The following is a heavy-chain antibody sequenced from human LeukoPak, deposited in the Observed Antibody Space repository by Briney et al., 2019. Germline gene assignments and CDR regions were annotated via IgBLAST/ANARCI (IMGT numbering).Heavy chain of an antibody. J-gene: IGHJ4*02. CDR2: ISSSGSTI. D-gene: IGHD4-23*01. Sequence: GGSLRLSCAASGFTFTSYEMHWVRQAPGKGLEWVSYISSSGSTIYYADSVKGRFTIPRDNAKNSLYLQMNSLRAEDTAVYYCARDYGGSSPFDYWGQGTLVTVSS. CDR1: GFTFTSYE. CDR3: ARDYGGSSPFDY. V-gene: IGHV3-48*03.